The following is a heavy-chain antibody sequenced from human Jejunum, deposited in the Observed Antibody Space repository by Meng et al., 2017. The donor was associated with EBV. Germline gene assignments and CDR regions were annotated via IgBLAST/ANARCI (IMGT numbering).Heavy chain of an antibody. Sequence: PSRSPSCTCVVAAVSITSMNAFWGLIPQPPGKGLWWIGNIYYSCSTFYNPSLKRRVTISVDTSKTQFSLKLNSVTAADTAVYYCARRKSGSMNRGFDYWGQGTLVTVSS. J-gene: IGHJ4*02. D-gene: IGHD3-10*01. CDR3: ARRKSGSMNRGFDY. CDR2: IYYSCST. V-gene: IGHV4-39*01. CDR1: AVSITSMNAF.